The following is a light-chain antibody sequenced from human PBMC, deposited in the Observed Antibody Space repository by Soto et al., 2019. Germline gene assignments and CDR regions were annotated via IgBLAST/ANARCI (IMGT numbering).Light chain of an antibody. J-gene: IGKJ1*01. Sequence: IQMTQSPSSLSPSVGDRVTITCRSSQSINRNLNWYLQTPGKAPKLLITAASRVQSGVPSRFSGTGAGTDFTLTISSLQPEDFATYYCQQYNSYSFGQRTKVDIK. CDR3: QQYNSYS. CDR2: AAS. CDR1: QSINRN. V-gene: IGKV1-39*01.